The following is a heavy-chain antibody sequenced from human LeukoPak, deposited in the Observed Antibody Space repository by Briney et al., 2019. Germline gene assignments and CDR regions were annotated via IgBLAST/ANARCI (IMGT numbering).Heavy chain of an antibody. V-gene: IGHV3-23*01. CDR2: ITDSGGDT. D-gene: IGHD3-16*01. CDR3: AKRLPYYYDH. Sequence: GGSLRLSCAASGFTFSSYAMSWVRQAPGKGLQWVSAITDSGGDTYYADSVQGRFTISRDNSKNTLYLQMNSLRAEDTAVYYCAKRLPYYYDHWGQGTLVTVSS. J-gene: IGHJ4*02. CDR1: GFTFSSYA.